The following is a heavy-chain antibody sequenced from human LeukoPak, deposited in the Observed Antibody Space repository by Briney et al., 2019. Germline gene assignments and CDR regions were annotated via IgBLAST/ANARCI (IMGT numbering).Heavy chain of an antibody. CDR3: ARDVVFYYFDSSGYFGAFDI. CDR1: GFTFSSYS. Sequence: GGSLRLSCAASGFTFSSYSMNWVRQAPGKGLEWVSSITSNSNYIHYADSVKGRFTISRDNAKNSLYLQMNNLRAEDTAVYYCARDVVFYYFDSSGYFGAFDIWGQGTMVTVSS. D-gene: IGHD3-22*01. J-gene: IGHJ3*02. CDR2: ITSNSNYI. V-gene: IGHV3-21*01.